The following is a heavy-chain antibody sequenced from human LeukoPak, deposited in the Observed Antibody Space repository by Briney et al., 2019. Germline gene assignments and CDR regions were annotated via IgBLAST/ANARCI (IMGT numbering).Heavy chain of an antibody. V-gene: IGHV1-2*06. D-gene: IGHD3-9*01. CDR3: ARDSEAPRYFDWLTPRGYYYMDV. CDR1: GYTFTGYY. J-gene: IGHJ6*03. CDR2: IIPNSGGT. Sequence: ASVKVSCKASGYTFTGYYMHWVRQAPGQGLEWMGRIIPNSGGTNYAQKFQGRVTMTRDTSISTAYMELSRLRSDDTAVYYCARDSEAPRYFDWLTPRGYYYMDVWGKGTTVTVSS.